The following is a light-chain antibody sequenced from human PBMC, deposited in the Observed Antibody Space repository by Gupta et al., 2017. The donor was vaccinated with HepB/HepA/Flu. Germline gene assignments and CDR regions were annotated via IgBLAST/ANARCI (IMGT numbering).Light chain of an antibody. CDR2: SNN. J-gene: IGLJ1*01. V-gene: IGLV1-44*01. CDR1: SSNIGSNT. CDR3: AAWDDSLNGSYV. Sequence: QSVLTQHPSKSGTPGQRVTLSCSGRSSNIGSNTVNWYQQLPGTAPKLLIYSNNQRPSGVPDRFSGSKSGTSASLAISGLQSEDEADYYCAAWDDSLNGSYVFGTGTKVTVL.